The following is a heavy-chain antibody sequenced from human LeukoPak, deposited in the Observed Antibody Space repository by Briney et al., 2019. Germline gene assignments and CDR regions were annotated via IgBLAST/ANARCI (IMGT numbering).Heavy chain of an antibody. J-gene: IGHJ4*02. CDR1: RGYISGYY. D-gene: IGHD3-3*01. V-gene: IGHV4-4*07. CDR3: ARDSNNFWSGYWDY. CDR2: IYTSGGT. Sequence: SETLSLTCTVSRGYISGYYWSWIRQPAGQGREWIGRIYTSGGTNYNPSLKSRVTMSIDTSKNRFSLKLRSVTAADTAVYYCARDSNNFWSGYWDYWGQGTLVTVSS.